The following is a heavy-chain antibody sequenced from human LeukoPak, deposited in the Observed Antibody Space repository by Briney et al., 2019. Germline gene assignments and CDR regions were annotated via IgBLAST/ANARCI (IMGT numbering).Heavy chain of an antibody. CDR3: AREFSADYYDSSGYVED. J-gene: IGHJ4*02. CDR2: INPNSGGT. CDR1: GYTFTGYY. V-gene: IGHV1-2*02. Sequence: GASVKVSCKASGYTFTGYYMHWVRQAPGQGLEWMGWINPNSGGTNYAQKFQGRVTMTRDTSISTAYMELSRLRSDDTAVYYCAREFSADYYDSSGYVEDWGQGTLVTASS. D-gene: IGHD3-22*01.